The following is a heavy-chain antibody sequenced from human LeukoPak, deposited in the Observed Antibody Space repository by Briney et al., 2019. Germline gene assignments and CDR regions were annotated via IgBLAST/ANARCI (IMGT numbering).Heavy chain of an antibody. CDR1: GGSISSSSYH. V-gene: IGHV4-39*01. J-gene: IGHJ4*02. CDR2: IYYSGST. Sequence: SETLSLTCTVSGGSISSSSYHWGWIRQPPGKGLEWIGSIYYSGSTYYNPSLKSRVTISVDTSKNQFSLKLSSVTAADTAVYYCARRAVAGPFDYWGQGTLVTVSS. CDR3: ARRAVAGPFDY. D-gene: IGHD6-19*01.